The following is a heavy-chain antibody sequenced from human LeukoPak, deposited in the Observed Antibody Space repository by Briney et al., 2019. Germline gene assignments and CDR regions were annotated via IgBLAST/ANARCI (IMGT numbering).Heavy chain of an antibody. CDR1: GFTFSNWA. V-gene: IGHV3-23*01. CDR3: AKWAGSGEQTKRYFGPFDF. Sequence: GGSLRLSCAASGFTFSNWAITWVRQAPGMGLEWVSSISGDGGGTYYADSVKGRFTVSRDNSKNTMYLEINSLRVEDTAVYYCAKWAGSGEQTKRYFGPFDFWGQGTLVTVSS. CDR2: ISGDGGGT. D-gene: IGHD1/OR15-1a*01. J-gene: IGHJ4*02.